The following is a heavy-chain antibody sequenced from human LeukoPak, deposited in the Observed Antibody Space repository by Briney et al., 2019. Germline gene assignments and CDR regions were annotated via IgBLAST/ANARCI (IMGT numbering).Heavy chain of an antibody. CDR2: ISGSGGST. J-gene: IGHJ4*02. CDR3: AKDQGSGYYFDY. D-gene: IGHD3-9*01. V-gene: IGHV3-23*01. CDR1: GFTISTYW. Sequence: PGGSLRLSCAASGFTISTYWMSWVRQAPGKGLEWVSAISGSGGSTYYADSVKGRFTISRDNSKNTLYLQMNSLRAEDTAVYYCAKDQGSGYYFDYWGQGTLVTVSS.